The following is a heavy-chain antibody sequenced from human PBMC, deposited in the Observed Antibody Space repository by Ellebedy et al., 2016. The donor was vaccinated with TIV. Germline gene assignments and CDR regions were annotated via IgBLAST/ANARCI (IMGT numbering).Heavy chain of an antibody. D-gene: IGHD5-24*01. V-gene: IGHV3-23*01. J-gene: IGHJ4*02. Sequence: GGSLRLXXAASGFTFSSYAMSWVRQAPGKGLEWVSAISGSGGSTYYADSVKGRFTISRDNSKNTLYLQMNSLRAEDTAVYYCASQDGYNYVGVYWGQGTLVTVSS. CDR1: GFTFSSYA. CDR3: ASQDGYNYVGVY. CDR2: ISGSGGST.